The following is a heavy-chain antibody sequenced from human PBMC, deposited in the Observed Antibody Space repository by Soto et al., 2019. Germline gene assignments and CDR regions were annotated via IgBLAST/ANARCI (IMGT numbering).Heavy chain of an antibody. D-gene: IGHD5-18*01. CDR2: ISGSGGST. V-gene: IGHV3-23*01. Sequence: PGGFLRLSCAASGFTFSSYAMSWVRQAPGKGLEWVSAISGSGGSTYYADSVKGRFTISRDNSKNTLYLQMNSLRAEDTAVYYCAKDPGYSYGYNYWGQGTLVTVSS. CDR3: AKDPGYSYGYNY. J-gene: IGHJ4*02. CDR1: GFTFSSYA.